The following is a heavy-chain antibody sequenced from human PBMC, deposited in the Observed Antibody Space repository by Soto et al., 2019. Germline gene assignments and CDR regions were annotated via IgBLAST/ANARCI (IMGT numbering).Heavy chain of an antibody. Sequence: SPRLSCAASGFTFSSYGMHWVRQAPGKGLEWVGFIRSKAYGGTTEYAASVKGRFTISRDDPKSIAYLQMNSLTTEDTGVYYRKTQDLWSGSPDYQH. D-gene: IGHD3-3*01. CDR1: GFTFSSYG. CDR3: KTQDLWSGSPDYQH. J-gene: IGHJ1*01. V-gene: IGHV3-49*04. CDR2: IRSKAYGGTT.